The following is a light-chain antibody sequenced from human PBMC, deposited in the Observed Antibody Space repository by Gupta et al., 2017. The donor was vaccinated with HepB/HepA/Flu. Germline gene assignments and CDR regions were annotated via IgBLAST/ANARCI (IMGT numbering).Light chain of an antibody. CDR3: QVWDSVTDHHVV. J-gene: IGLJ3*02. Sequence: SYVLTQPPSGSVAPGKTASITCGGNDIGSKSVDCYQQQPGPAPLLVVYGDSDRPSGIPARFSGSNSGNTATLTISRVEAGEEADYYCQVWDSVTDHHVVFGGGTKLTGL. CDR1: DIGSKS. CDR2: GDS. V-gene: IGLV3-21*03.